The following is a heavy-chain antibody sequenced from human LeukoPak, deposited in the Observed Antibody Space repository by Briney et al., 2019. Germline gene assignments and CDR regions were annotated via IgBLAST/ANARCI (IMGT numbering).Heavy chain of an antibody. J-gene: IGHJ6*03. CDR3: AKASYGSGSYQGNYYYYYYMDV. D-gene: IGHD3-10*01. CDR1: GFTFSSYW. Sequence: PGGSLRLSCAASGFTFSSYWMHWVRQAPGKGLVWVSRINSDGSSTSYADSVKGRFTISRDNAKNTLYLQMNSLRAEDTAVCYCAKASYGSGSYQGNYYYYYYMDVWGKGTTVTISS. CDR2: INSDGSST. V-gene: IGHV3-74*01.